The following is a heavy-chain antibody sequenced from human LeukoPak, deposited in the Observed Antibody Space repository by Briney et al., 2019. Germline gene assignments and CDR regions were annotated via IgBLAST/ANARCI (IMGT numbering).Heavy chain of an antibody. V-gene: IGHV4-30-4*07. CDR3: VRVFGATAIDY. CDR2: VYYSGSA. Sequence: SETLSLTCAVSGGSFSSRSYSWTWIRQPPGEGLEWIGYVYYSGSAYYNPSLKSRLSMSVDTSKNHFSLKLSSVTAADTAIYYCVRVFGATAIDYWGQGTLVTVSS. J-gene: IGHJ4*02. D-gene: IGHD6-13*01. CDR1: GGSFSSRSYS.